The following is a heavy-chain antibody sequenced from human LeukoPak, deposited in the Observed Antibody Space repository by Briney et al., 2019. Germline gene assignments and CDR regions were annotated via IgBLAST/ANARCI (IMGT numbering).Heavy chain of an antibody. CDR3: ARAKGKYLTS. CDR1: GFTFSSHW. J-gene: IGHJ4*02. V-gene: IGHV3-7*01. Sequence: GGSLRLSCAASGFTFSSHWMSWVRQAPGKGLEWVANIKEDGSQKYYVDSVKGRFTISKDNAKNSLYLQMNSLRAEDTAVYYCARAKGKYLTSWGQGTLVTVSS. D-gene: IGHD3-9*01. CDR2: IKEDGSQK.